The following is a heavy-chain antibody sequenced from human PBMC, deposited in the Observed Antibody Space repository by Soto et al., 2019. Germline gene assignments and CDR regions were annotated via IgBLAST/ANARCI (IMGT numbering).Heavy chain of an antibody. J-gene: IGHJ4*02. CDR3: ASPTVTAANDY. CDR1: GFTFSSYS. CDR2: ISSSSSTI. D-gene: IGHD4-17*01. Sequence: EVQLVESGGGLVQPGGSLRLSCAASGFTFSSYSMNWVRQAPGKGLEWVSYISSSSSTIYYADSVKGRFTISRANAKNSLNLQMNGLRAEDTAVYYCASPTVTAANDYWGQGTLVTVSS. V-gene: IGHV3-48*01.